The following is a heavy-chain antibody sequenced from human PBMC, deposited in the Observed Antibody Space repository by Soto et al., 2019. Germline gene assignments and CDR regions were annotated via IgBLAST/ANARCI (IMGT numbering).Heavy chain of an antibody. V-gene: IGHV1-8*01. J-gene: IGHJ4*02. CDR1: GYTFTSYD. CDR2: MNPNSGNT. D-gene: IGHD2-21*01. Sequence: GASVKVSCKASGYTFTSYDINWVRQATGQGLEWMGWMNPNSGNTGYAQKFQGRVTMTRNTSISTAYMELSSLRSEDTAVYYCAKCGRAVPRCFFDSWGQGSLVTVSS. CDR3: AKCGRAVPRCFFDS.